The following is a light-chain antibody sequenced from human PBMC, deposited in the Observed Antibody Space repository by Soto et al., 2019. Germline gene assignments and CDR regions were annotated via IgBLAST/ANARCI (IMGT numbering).Light chain of an antibody. V-gene: IGKV3-15*01. J-gene: IGKJ2*01. CDR1: QSVSSN. CDR3: QQYNNWPPKYT. Sequence: EIVMTQSPATLSVSPGERATLSCRASQSVSSNLAWYQQKPGQAPRLLIYGASTRATAIPDRFSGSGSGTYFTLTIRSLQSEDFAVYYCQQYNNWPPKYTFGQGTKLEIK. CDR2: GAS.